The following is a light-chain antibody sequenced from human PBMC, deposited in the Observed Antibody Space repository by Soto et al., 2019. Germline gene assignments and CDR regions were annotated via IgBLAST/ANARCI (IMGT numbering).Light chain of an antibody. Sequence: QSALTQPPSASGSPGQSVTISCTGTSSDVGGYDYVSWYQQHPGNAPKLIIFEVNKRPSGVPHRFSGSKSGNTASLTVSGLQAEDEAHYYCSSYSGNNNFGFGGGTQLTVL. CDR2: EVN. CDR3: SSYSGNNNFG. J-gene: IGLJ3*02. V-gene: IGLV2-8*01. CDR1: SSDVGGYDY.